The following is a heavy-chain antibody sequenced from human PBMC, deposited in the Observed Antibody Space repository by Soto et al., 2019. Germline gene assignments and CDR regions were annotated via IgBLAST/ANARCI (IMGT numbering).Heavy chain of an antibody. J-gene: IGHJ4*02. V-gene: IGHV4-31*03. CDR1: GGSISSGGYY. D-gene: IGHD2-15*01. Sequence: SETLSLTCTVSGGSISSGGYYWSWIRQHPGKGLEWIGYIYYSGSTSSNPSLKSRVTISVDTSKNQFSLKLSSVSAADTAVYYCVRGVAHWGRGTLVTVS. CDR2: IYYSGST. CDR3: VRGVAH.